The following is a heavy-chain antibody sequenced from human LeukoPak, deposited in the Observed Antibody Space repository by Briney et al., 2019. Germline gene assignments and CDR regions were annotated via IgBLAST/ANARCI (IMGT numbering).Heavy chain of an antibody. D-gene: IGHD3-22*01. CDR3: ARDDAMIVAIDY. CDR1: GYTFTGYY. CDR2: INPSGGST. Sequence: GASVKVSCKASGYTFTGYYMHWVRQAPGQGLEWMGIINPSGGSTSYAQKFQGRVTMTRDTSTSTVYMELSSLRSEDTAVYYCARDDAMIVAIDYWGQGTLVTVSS. J-gene: IGHJ4*02. V-gene: IGHV1-46*01.